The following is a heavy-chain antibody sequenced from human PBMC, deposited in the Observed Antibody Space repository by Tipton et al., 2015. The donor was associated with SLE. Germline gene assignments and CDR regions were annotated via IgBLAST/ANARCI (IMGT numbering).Heavy chain of an antibody. V-gene: IGHV3-30*02. CDR3: AKDDDYGVLPGA. Sequence: SLRLSCAASGFTFSSYGMHWVRQAPGKGLEWVAFIRYDGSNKYYADSVKGRFTISRDNSKNTLYLQMNSLRAEDTAVYYCAKDDDYGVLPGAWGQGTLVTVSS. D-gene: IGHD4-17*01. J-gene: IGHJ5*02. CDR2: IRYDGSNK. CDR1: GFTFSSYG.